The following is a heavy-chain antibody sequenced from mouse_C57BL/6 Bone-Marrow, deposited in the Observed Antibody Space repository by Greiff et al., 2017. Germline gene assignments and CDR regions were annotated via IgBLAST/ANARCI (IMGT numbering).Heavy chain of an antibody. CDR2: INPGSGGT. CDR3: ARKERDWYFDG. V-gene: IGHV1-54*01. J-gene: IGHJ1*01. Sequence: VQLQQSGAELVRPGTSVKVSCKASGYAFTNYLIEWVKQRPGQGLEWIGVINPGSGGTYYNEKFKGKATRTADKSSCTAYMQLISLTSEASAVYFCARKERDWYFDGWGPGTTVTVSS. CDR1: GYAFTNYL.